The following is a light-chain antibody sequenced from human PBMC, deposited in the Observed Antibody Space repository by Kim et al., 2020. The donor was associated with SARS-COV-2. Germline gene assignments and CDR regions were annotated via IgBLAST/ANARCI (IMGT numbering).Light chain of an antibody. CDR1: RAISNS. Sequence: DIQMTQSPSSLSASVGDRVTITCRASRAISNSLAWYQQKPGKPPKLLIHEASTLQSGVPSRFSGSGYGTEFTLTISSLQPEDLASYFCQRYNSAPWTFGQGTKVDIK. J-gene: IGKJ1*01. CDR3: QRYNSAPWT. V-gene: IGKV1-27*01. CDR2: EAS.